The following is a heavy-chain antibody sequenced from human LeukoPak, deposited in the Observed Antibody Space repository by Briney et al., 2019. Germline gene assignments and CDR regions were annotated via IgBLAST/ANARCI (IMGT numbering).Heavy chain of an antibody. J-gene: IGHJ6*02. D-gene: IGHD3-3*01. CDR2: ISYDGSNK. CDR3: ARVRYYDFWSGYYQQNYYYYGMDV. Sequence: GGSLRLSCAASGFTFSSYGMHWVRQAPGKGLEWVAVISYDGSNKYYADSVKGRFTISRDNSKNTLYLQMNSLRAEDTAVYYCARVRYYDFWSGYYQQNYYYYGMDVWGQGTTVTVSS. CDR1: GFTFSSYG. V-gene: IGHV3-30*03.